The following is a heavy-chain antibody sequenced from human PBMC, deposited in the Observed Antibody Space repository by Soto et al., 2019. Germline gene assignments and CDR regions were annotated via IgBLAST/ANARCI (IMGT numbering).Heavy chain of an antibody. J-gene: IGHJ4*02. V-gene: IGHV3-48*01. CDR3: ARDPGGSYYFDY. CDR1: GFTFSSFD. D-gene: IGHD1-26*01. Sequence: GGSLRLSCAASGFTFSSFDLNWVRQAPGKGLEWVSYISSSGTIYYADSVKGRFTISRDNAKNSLFLQMNSLRAEDTAVYYCARDPGGSYYFDYWGQGTLVTGSS. CDR2: ISSSGTI.